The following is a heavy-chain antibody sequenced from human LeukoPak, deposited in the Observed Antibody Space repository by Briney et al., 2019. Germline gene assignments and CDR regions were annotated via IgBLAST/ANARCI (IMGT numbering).Heavy chain of an antibody. Sequence: TGGSLRLSCAASGFTFSSYAMSWVRQAPGKGLEWVSAISGSGGSTYYADSVKGRFTISRDNSKNTLYLQMNSLRAEDTAVYYCAKGIAATGNSQIFDYWGQGILVTVSS. CDR3: AKGIAATGNSQIFDY. D-gene: IGHD6-13*01. CDR1: GFTFSSYA. CDR2: ISGSGGST. V-gene: IGHV3-23*01. J-gene: IGHJ4*02.